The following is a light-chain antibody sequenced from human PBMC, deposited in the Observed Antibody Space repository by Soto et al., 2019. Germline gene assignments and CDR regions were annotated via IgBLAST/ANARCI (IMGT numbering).Light chain of an antibody. CDR3: QQSFTTPLT. Sequence: DIQIAQSPSSLSASVVDRVTITCRASQSIGRFLNWHQQKPGKAPNVLINVASTLRSGVPSRFSGSGSGTDFNITINSLQPEDFATYFCQQSFTTPLTFGGGTKVDI. J-gene: IGKJ4*01. CDR1: QSIGRF. V-gene: IGKV1-39*01. CDR2: VAS.